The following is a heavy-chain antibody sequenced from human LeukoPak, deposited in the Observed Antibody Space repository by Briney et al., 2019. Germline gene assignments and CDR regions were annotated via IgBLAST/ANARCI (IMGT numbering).Heavy chain of an antibody. CDR2: IRYDGRNK. CDR1: GFTFSGSA. CDR3: AKEIWPTVTTPGHTHFDY. D-gene: IGHD4-17*01. Sequence: PGGSLRLSCAASGFTFSGSAMHWVRQAPGKGLEWVAFIRYDGRNKYYADSVKGRFTISRDNSKNTLCLQMNSLRAEDTAVYYCAKEIWPTVTTPGHTHFDYWGQGTLVTVSS. J-gene: IGHJ4*02. V-gene: IGHV3-30*02.